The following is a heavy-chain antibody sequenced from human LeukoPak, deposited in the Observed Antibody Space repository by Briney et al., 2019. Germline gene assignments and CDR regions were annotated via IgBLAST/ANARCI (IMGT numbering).Heavy chain of an antibody. V-gene: IGHV4-34*01. CDR3: VRETLTVAGYDC. Sequence: SETLSLTCAVYGGSFSGYYWSWIRQPPGKGLEWIGEINHSGSTNYNPSLKSRVTTSVDTSKNQFSLKLSSVTAADTAVYYCVRETLTVAGYDCWGQGSLVTVSS. D-gene: IGHD6-13*01. CDR2: INHSGST. J-gene: IGHJ4*02. CDR1: GGSFSGYY.